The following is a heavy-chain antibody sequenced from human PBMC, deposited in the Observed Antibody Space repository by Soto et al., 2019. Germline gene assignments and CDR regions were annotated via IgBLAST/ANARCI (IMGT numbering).Heavy chain of an antibody. V-gene: IGHV3-11*05. CDR2: ISSSSSYT. CDR3: ASGGTYYDILTGYYPFDY. CDR1: GFTFSDYY. D-gene: IGHD3-9*01. Sequence: QVPLVESGGGLVKPGGSLRLSCAASGFTFSDYYMSWIRQAPGKGLEWVSYISSSSSYTNYADSVKGRFTISRDNAKNSLYLQMNSLRAEDTAVYYCASGGTYYDILTGYYPFDYWGQGTLVTVSS. J-gene: IGHJ4*02.